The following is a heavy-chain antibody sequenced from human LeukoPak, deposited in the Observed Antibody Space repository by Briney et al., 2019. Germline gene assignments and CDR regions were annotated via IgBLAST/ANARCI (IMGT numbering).Heavy chain of an antibody. V-gene: IGHV3-30*18. CDR2: ISYDGSNK. Sequence: GGSLRLSCAASGFTFSNYWMNWVRQAPGKGLEWVAVISYDGSNKYYADSVKGRFTISRDNSKNTLYLQMNSLRAEDTAVYYCAKDKRVYFDWLLSHFDYWGQGTLVTVSS. CDR1: GFTFSNYW. CDR3: AKDKRVYFDWLLSHFDY. D-gene: IGHD3-9*01. J-gene: IGHJ4*02.